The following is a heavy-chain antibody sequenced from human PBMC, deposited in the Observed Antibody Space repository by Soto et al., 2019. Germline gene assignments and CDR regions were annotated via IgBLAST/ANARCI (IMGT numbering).Heavy chain of an antibody. V-gene: IGHV4-31*03. CDR3: ARVLQYGDYVHH. CDR1: GDSIRSSGFY. J-gene: IGHJ5*02. D-gene: IGHD4-17*01. Sequence: QVQLQESGPGLVKPSQTLSLTCTVSGDSIRSSGFYWSWIRQHPAKGLEWIGYIHSNGNTLYDPSLQYRNTISFVTSYIQVSLKLMSVTVGNTAVYFRARVLQYGDYVHHWGHGTLVAVSA. CDR2: IHSNGNT.